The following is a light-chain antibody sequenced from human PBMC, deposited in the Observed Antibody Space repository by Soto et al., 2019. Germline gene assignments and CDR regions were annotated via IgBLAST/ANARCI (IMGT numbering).Light chain of an antibody. V-gene: IGLV2-14*01. CDR2: DVT. Sequence: QSVLTQPASVSGSPGQSITISCTGTSSDVGGYNYVSWYQQHPGKAPKLMIYDVTSRPSGVSNRFSGSKSGNTASLTISGLQAEYEADYYCTSYTSISTVVFGGGTQLTVL. CDR3: TSYTSISTVV. CDR1: SSDVGGYNY. J-gene: IGLJ2*01.